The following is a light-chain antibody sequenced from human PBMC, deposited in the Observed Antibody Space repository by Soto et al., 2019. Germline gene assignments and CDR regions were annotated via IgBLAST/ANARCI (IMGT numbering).Light chain of an antibody. CDR2: KAS. J-gene: IGKJ1*01. CDR1: QTISSW. V-gene: IGKV1-5*03. CDR3: QHYSSYSEA. Sequence: DIQMTQSPSTLSGSVGDRVTITCRASQTISSWLAWYQQKPGKAPKLLIYKASTLKSGVPSRFSGSGSGTEFTLTISRLQPDDVATYYCQHYSSYSEAFGQGTKVELK.